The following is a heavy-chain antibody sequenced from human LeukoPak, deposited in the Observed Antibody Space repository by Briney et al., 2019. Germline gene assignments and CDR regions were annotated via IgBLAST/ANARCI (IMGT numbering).Heavy chain of an antibody. CDR3: AKSNGYGLVDI. V-gene: IGHV4-39*07. D-gene: IGHD3-10*01. CDR1: GGSINTPNYY. CDR2: IFYSGGT. Sequence: PSETLSLTCTVSGGSINTPNYYWGWIRQTPGKGLEWIGNIFYSGGTYYSPSLTSRVTISLDTSRNQFSLKLNSVTAADTAVYYCAKSNGYGLVDIWDQGTMVTVSS. J-gene: IGHJ3*02.